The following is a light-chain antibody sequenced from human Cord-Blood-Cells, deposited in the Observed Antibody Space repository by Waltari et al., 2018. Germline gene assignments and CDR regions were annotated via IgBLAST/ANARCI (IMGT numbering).Light chain of an antibody. Sequence: QSALTQHASVSGSPGQSITISCTGTSSAVGGYNYVSWYQQHPGKAPKLMVYDVSNRPSGVSNRFSGSKSGNTASLTISGLQAEDEADYYCSSYTSSSTWVFGGGTKLTVL. CDR2: DVS. J-gene: IGLJ3*02. CDR1: SSAVGGYNY. V-gene: IGLV2-14*01. CDR3: SSYTSSSTWV.